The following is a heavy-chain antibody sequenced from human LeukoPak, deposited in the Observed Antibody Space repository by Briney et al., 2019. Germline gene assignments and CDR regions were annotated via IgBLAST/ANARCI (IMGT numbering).Heavy chain of an antibody. Sequence: GGSLRLSCAASGFTSSRHWMTWVRQAPGKGLEWVANIKHDGSEKNYVDSVKGRFTISRDNAKNSLYLQMSNLRAEDTAVYFCARGGGLDVWGQGATVTVSS. V-gene: IGHV3-7*03. CDR1: GFTSSRHW. CDR2: IKHDGSEK. CDR3: ARGGGLDV. J-gene: IGHJ6*02. D-gene: IGHD3-16*01.